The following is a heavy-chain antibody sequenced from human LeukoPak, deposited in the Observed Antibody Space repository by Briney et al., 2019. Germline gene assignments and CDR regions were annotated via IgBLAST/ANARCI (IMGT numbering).Heavy chain of an antibody. J-gene: IGHJ5*02. CDR1: GYTFTSYY. CDR2: ISAYNGNT. V-gene: IGHV1-18*04. CDR3: ARADPGIAVAGWFDP. Sequence: ASVKVSCKASGYTFTSYYMHWVRQAPGQGLEWMGWISAYNGNTNYAQKLQGRVTMTTDTSTSTAYMELRSLRSDDTAVYYCARADPGIAVAGWFDPWGQGTLVTVSS. D-gene: IGHD6-19*01.